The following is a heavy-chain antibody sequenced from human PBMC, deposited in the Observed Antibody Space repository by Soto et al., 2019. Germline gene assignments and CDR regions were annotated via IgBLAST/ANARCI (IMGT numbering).Heavy chain of an antibody. J-gene: IGHJ2*01. CDR3: ARDRFYGAVRVNDSDL. D-gene: IGHD3-10*01. CDR1: GFTFSSYA. CDR2: MSGTGGNK. V-gene: IGHV3-23*01. Sequence: EVQLLESGGGLVQPGGSLRLSCAASGFTFSSYAMNWVRQAPGKGLEWVSGMSGTGGNKYYADSVKGRFTISRDIPKNTRYMQLNSLRADDTAVFVCARDRFYGAVRVNDSDLWGRGTLVTVSS.